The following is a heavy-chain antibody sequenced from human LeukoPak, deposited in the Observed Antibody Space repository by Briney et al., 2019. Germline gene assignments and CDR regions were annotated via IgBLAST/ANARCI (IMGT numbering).Heavy chain of an antibody. CDR3: ARGRWAKTEGYYYYMDV. J-gene: IGHJ6*03. CDR2: IYSGGST. D-gene: IGHD4-23*01. Sequence: PGGSLSFSCAASGFTVSSNYMSWLRQAPGKGLEWGSVIYSGGSTYYADSVKGRFTISRDNSKTTLYLQMNSLRAEDTAVYYCARGRWAKTEGYYYYMDVWGKGTTVTVSS. CDR1: GFTVSSNY. V-gene: IGHV3-53*01.